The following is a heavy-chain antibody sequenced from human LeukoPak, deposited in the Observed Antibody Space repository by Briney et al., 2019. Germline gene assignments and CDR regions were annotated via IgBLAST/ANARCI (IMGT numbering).Heavy chain of an antibody. CDR2: INPNSGGT. CDR1: GYTFTGFY. D-gene: IGHD3-10*01. J-gene: IGHJ5*02. Sequence: ASVKVSCKASGYTFTGFYIHWVRQAPGQGLEWMGWINPNSGGTKYAQRFQGRVTMTRDTSISTAYMELNSLRSDDTAVYHCARSTMVRGVIIGWFDPWGQGTLVTVSS. CDR3: ARSTMVRGVIIGWFDP. V-gene: IGHV1-2*02.